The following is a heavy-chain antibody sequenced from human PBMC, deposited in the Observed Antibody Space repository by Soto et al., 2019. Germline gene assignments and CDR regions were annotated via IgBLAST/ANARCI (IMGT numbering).Heavy chain of an antibody. V-gene: IGHV1-69*13. J-gene: IGHJ4*01. CDR1: GGTFSSYA. D-gene: IGHD3-22*01. CDR3: AREWHYYDSRGYQLRGSFDY. CDR2: IIPIFGTA. Sequence: ASVKVSCKASGGTFSSYAISWVRQAPGQGLEWMGGIIPIFGTANYAQKFQGRVTITADESTSTAYMELSSLRSEDTAVYYCAREWHYYDSRGYQLRGSFDYWG.